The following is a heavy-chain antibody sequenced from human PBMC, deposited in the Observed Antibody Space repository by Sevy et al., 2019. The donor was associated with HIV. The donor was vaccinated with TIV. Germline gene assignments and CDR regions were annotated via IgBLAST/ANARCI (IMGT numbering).Heavy chain of an antibody. Sequence: GGSLRLSCAASGFTFSDHYMDWFRQAPGKGLEWVGRIRNKANSDTTEYAASVKGRFTISRDDSKNSLYLQMNSLRAEDTAMYYCARDPASSGGDYWGQGTLVTVSS. D-gene: IGHD1-26*01. J-gene: IGHJ4*02. CDR2: IRNKANSDTT. CDR1: GFTFSDHY. CDR3: ARDPASSGGDY. V-gene: IGHV3-72*01.